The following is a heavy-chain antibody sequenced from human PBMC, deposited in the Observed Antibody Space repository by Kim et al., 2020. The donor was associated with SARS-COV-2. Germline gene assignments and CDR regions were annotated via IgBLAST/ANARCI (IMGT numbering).Heavy chain of an antibody. CDR3: AKDSRKARKHSIAVAGPYYFDY. CDR1: GFTFSSYA. D-gene: IGHD6-19*01. Sequence: GGSLRLSCVASGFTFSSYAMSWVRQAPGKGLEWVSAISGSGGSTYYADSVKGRFTISRDNSKNTLYLQMNSLRAEDTAVYYCAKDSRKARKHSIAVAGPYYFDYWGQGTLVTVSS. V-gene: IGHV3-23*01. CDR2: ISGSGGST. J-gene: IGHJ4*02.